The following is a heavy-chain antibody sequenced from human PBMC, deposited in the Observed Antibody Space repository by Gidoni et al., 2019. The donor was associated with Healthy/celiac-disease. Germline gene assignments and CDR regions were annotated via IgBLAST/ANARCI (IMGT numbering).Heavy chain of an antibody. CDR3: ARDGEVPWGQLMKWYFDY. Sequence: QVQLVESGGGVVQPGRSLSLSCAASGFTFSSYGMDWVRQAPGKGLEWVAVISYDGSNKYYADSVKGRFTISRDNSKNTLYLQMNSLRAEDTAVYYCARDGEVPWGQLMKWYFDYWGQGTLVTVSS. J-gene: IGHJ4*02. V-gene: IGHV3-30*03. CDR1: GFTFSSYG. D-gene: IGHD2-8*01. CDR2: ISYDGSNK.